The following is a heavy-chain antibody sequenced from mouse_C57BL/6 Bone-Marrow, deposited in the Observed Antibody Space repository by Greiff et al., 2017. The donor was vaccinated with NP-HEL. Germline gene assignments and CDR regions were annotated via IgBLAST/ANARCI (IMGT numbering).Heavy chain of an antibody. CDR3: ARLGFAY. CDR2: INPNNGGT. Sequence: VQLQQSGPELVKPGASVKISCKASGYTFTDYYMNWVKQSHGKSLEWIGDINPNNGGTSYNQKFKGKATLTVDKSSSTAYMERRSLTSEDSAVYYCARLGFAYWGQGTLVTVSA. CDR1: GYTFTDYY. V-gene: IGHV1-26*01. D-gene: IGHD2-4*01. J-gene: IGHJ3*01.